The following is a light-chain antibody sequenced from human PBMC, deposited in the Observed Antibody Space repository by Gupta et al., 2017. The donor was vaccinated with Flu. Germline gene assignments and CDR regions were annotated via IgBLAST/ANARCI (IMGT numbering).Light chain of an antibody. Sequence: TVLTQAPSFSVSPGGTVTLTCALFSGSASTSYSPTWYQQTPGQAPRTLIYSASTRSSGVPDRFSGSILGNKAALTIAGAQADDESDYYCALYMGSGVSLFGGGTKLTVL. CDR1: SGSASTSYS. CDR2: SAS. CDR3: ALYMGSGVSL. J-gene: IGLJ3*02. V-gene: IGLV8-61*01.